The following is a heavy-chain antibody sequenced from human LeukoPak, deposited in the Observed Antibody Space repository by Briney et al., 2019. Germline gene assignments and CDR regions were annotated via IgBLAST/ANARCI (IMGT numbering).Heavy chain of an antibody. J-gene: IGHJ4*02. D-gene: IGHD3-22*01. CDR3: ARVTGYMIEDYFDY. Sequence: SETLSLTCSVSDYSISSGYYWSWIRQPPGKGLEWIGYIYYSGSTNYNPSLKSRVTISVDTSKNQFSLKLSSVTAADTAVYYCARVTGYMIEDYFDYWGQGTLVTVSS. V-gene: IGHV4-61*01. CDR2: IYYSGST. CDR1: DYSISSGYY.